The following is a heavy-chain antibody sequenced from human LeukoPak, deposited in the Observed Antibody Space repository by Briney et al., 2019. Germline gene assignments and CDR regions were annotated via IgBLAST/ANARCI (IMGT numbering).Heavy chain of an antibody. J-gene: IGHJ4*02. CDR1: GHTFTTYY. D-gene: IGHD1-1*01. CDR2: IHPGTGDT. Sequence: ASVKLSCKASGHTFTTYYIHWVRHAPGQGLEWMGWIHPGTGDTNYAQKFQDRVTVTRDTSIATAYMDLIRLTSDDTAVYYCASYASGYNWLRVWGQGTLVTVSS. CDR3: ASYASGYNWLRV. V-gene: IGHV1-2*02.